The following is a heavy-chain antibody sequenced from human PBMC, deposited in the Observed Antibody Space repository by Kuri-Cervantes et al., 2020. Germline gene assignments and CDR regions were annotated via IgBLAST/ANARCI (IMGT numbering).Heavy chain of an antibody. J-gene: IGHJ6*02. CDR3: AKDQGSYADV. CDR1: GFTFSSYA. Sequence: GESLKISCAASGFTFSSYAMHWVRQAPGKGLEYVSAISSNGGSTYYADSVKGRFTISRDNSKNTLYLQMNSLRAEDTAVYYCAKDQGSYADVWGQGTTVTVSS. V-gene: IGHV3-64*02. CDR2: ISSNGGST. D-gene: IGHD3-16*01.